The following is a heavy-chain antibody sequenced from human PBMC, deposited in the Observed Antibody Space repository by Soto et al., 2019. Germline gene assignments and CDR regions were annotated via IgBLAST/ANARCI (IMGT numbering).Heavy chain of an antibody. V-gene: IGHV4-59*01. CDR3: ARGDIYSDY. Sequence: SETLSLTCTVSGGSISSYYCTWIRQPPGKGLEWIGYIYYSGKTNYNPSLKSRVTISVDTSKNQFSLKLSSVTAADTAVYYCARGDIYSDYWGQGTLSPSPQ. J-gene: IGHJ4*02. CDR2: IYYSGKT. CDR1: GGSISSYY.